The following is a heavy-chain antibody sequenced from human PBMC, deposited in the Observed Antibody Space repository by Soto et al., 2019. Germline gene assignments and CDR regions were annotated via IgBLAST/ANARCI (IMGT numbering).Heavy chain of an antibody. D-gene: IGHD3-3*01. CDR3: ARPSKLFLEYPYYYYGMVV. Sequence: LGESLKISCKGSGYSFTSYWIGWVRQMPGKGLEWMGIIYPGDSDTRYSPSFQGQVTISADKSISTAYLQWSSLKASDTAMYYCARPSKLFLEYPYYYYGMVVWGQGTTVTVFS. J-gene: IGHJ6*02. CDR1: GYSFTSYW. CDR2: IYPGDSDT. V-gene: IGHV5-51*01.